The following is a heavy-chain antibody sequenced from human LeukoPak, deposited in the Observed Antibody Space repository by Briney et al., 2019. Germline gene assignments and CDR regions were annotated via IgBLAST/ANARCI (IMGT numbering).Heavy chain of an antibody. CDR1: GGSFSGYY. V-gene: IGHV4-34*01. CDR3: ARARRIAAAVPRPNWFDP. J-gene: IGHJ5*02. Sequence: PSETLSLTCAVYGGSFSGYYWSWIRQPPGKGLEWIGEINHSGSTNYNPPLKSRVTISVDTSKNQFSLKLSSVTAADTAVYYCARARRIAAAVPRPNWFDPWGQGTLVTVSS. D-gene: IGHD6-13*01. CDR2: INHSGST.